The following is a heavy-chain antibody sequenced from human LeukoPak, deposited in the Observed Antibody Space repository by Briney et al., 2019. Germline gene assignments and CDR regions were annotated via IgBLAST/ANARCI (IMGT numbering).Heavy chain of an antibody. Sequence: SETLSLTCTVSGGSISSYYWSWIRQPPGKGLEWIGYIYYSGSTNYNPSLKSRVTISVDTSKNQFSLKLSSVTAADTAVYYCARDATQYCSSTSCYENYYMDVWGKGTTVTVSS. J-gene: IGHJ6*03. CDR1: GGSISSYY. D-gene: IGHD2-2*01. V-gene: IGHV4-59*01. CDR2: IYYSGST. CDR3: ARDATQYCSSTSCYENYYMDV.